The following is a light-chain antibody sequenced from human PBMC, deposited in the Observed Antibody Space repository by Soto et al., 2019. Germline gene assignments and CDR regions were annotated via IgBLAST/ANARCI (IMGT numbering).Light chain of an antibody. J-gene: IGKJ1*01. CDR2: KVF. Sequence: DVVMTQSPLSLPVTLGQPASISCRSTEGLVYIDGNTYLNWFHQRPGQSPRRLIYKVFNRDSGVPDRFSGSGSGTDFTLTISRVEAEDVGVYYCMQGTHWPWTFGQGTKVEIK. CDR3: MQGTHWPWT. V-gene: IGKV2-30*01. CDR1: EGLVYIDGNTY.